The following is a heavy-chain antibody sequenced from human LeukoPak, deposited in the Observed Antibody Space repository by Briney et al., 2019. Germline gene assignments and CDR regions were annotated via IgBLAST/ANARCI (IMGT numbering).Heavy chain of an antibody. CDR3: ARGDSSSWYFDY. CDR1: GFTVRSNY. D-gene: IGHD6-13*01. CDR2: IYSGGST. V-gene: IGHV3-66*01. Sequence: QTGGSLRLSCAVSGFTVRSNYMSWVRQAPGKGLEWVSVIYSGGSTYYADSVKGRFTISRDNSKNTLYLQMNSLRAEDTAVYYCARGDSSSWYFDYWGQGTLVTVSS. J-gene: IGHJ4*02.